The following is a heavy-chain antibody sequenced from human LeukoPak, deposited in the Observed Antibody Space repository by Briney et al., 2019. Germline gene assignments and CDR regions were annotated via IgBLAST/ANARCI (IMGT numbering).Heavy chain of an antibody. J-gene: IGHJ4*02. Sequence: SETLSLTCTVSGGSISSNYWNWIRQPPGKGLEWIGYIYYSGSTNYNPSLKSRVTISVDTSKNQFSLKLSSVTAADTAVYYCARHYCSSTSCSPRWFDYWGQGTLVTVSS. D-gene: IGHD2-2*01. V-gene: IGHV4-59*08. CDR1: GGSISSNY. CDR3: ARHYCSSTSCSPRWFDY. CDR2: IYYSGST.